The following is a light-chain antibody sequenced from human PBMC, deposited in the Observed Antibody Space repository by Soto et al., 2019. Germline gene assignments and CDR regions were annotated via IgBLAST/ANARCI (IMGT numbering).Light chain of an antibody. J-gene: IGKJ1*01. CDR1: QSISSN. CDR2: RTS. Sequence: EIVMTQSPATLSVSPGERATLSCRASQSISSNLAWYQQKPGQAPRLLMFRTSSRATGFPARFSGSGSGTEFTLTISSLQPDDFATYYCQQYNSYSLFGQGTKVDIK. CDR3: QQYNSYSL. V-gene: IGKV3-15*01.